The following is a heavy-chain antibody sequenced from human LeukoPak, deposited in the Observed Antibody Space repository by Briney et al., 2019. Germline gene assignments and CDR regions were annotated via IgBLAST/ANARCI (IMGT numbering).Heavy chain of an antibody. CDR2: INPNSGGT. J-gene: IGHJ6*03. D-gene: IGHD6-13*01. V-gene: IGHV1-2*02. Sequence: GASVKVSCKASGYTFTGYYMHWVRQAPGQGLEWMGWINPNSGGTNYAQKFQGRVTMTRDTSISTAYMELSRLRSDDTAVYYCARDKGIAPSGRGPDFYYYYYMDVWGKGTTVTISS. CDR1: GYTFTGYY. CDR3: ARDKGIAPSGRGPDFYYYYYMDV.